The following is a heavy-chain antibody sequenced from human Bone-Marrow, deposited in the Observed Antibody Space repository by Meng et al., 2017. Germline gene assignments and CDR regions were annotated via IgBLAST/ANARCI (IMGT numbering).Heavy chain of an antibody. CDR3: ARGLRGYSYGYAGDY. CDR1: GGSFSGYY. D-gene: IGHD5-18*01. V-gene: IGHV4-34*01. CDR2: INHSGST. Sequence: SETLSLTCAVYGGSFSGYYLSWIRQPPGKGLEWIGEINHSGSTNYNPSLKSRVTISVDTSKNQFSLKLSSVTAADTAVYYCARGLRGYSYGYAGDYWGQGTLVTVSS. J-gene: IGHJ4*02.